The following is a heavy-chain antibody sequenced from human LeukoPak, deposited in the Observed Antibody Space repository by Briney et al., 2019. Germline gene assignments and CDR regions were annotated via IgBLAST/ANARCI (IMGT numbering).Heavy chain of an antibody. V-gene: IGHV3-48*03. J-gene: IGHJ6*02. Sequence: PGGSLRLSCAASGFTFSSYEMNWVRQAPGKGLEWVSYISSSGSTIYYADSVTGRFTISRDNAKNSLYLQMNSLRAEDTAVYYCARVLSYYGMDVWGQGTTVTVSS. CDR2: ISSSGSTI. CDR1: GFTFSSYE. CDR3: ARVLSYYGMDV.